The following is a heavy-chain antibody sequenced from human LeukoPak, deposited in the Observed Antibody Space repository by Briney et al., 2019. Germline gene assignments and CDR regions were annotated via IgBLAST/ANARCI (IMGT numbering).Heavy chain of an antibody. CDR2: IYTSGST. V-gene: IGHV4-61*02. Sequence: SQTLSLTYTVSGGSISSGSYYWSWIRQPAGKGLEWIGRIYTSGSTNYNPSLKSRVTISVDTSKNQFSLKLSSVTAADTAVYYCARGDAQKSLDYWGQGTLVTVSS. CDR3: ARGDAQKSLDY. D-gene: IGHD5-24*01. CDR1: GGSISSGSYY. J-gene: IGHJ4*02.